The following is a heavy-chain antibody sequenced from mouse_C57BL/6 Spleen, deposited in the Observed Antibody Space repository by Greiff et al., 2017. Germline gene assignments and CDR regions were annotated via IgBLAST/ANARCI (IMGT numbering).Heavy chain of an antibody. V-gene: IGHV1-42*01. Sequence: VQLQQSGPELVKPGASVKISCKASGYSFTGYYMNWVKQSPEKSLEWIGEINPSTGGTTYNQKFKAKATLTVHKSSSTAYMQLKSLTSEDSAVYYCALSNYFDYRGQGTTLTVSS. CDR3: ALSNYFDY. CDR1: GYSFTGYY. J-gene: IGHJ2*01. CDR2: INPSTGGT.